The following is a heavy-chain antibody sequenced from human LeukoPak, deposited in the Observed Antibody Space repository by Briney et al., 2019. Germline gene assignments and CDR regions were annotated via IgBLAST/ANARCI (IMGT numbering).Heavy chain of an antibody. Sequence: ASVKVSCKASGYTFTSYGISWVRQAPGQGLEWMGWISTYNGNTNYAQKLQGRVTMTTDTSTRTAYMELRSLRSDDTAVYYCATYSYAYGMDVWGQGTTVTVSS. D-gene: IGHD5-18*01. CDR3: ATYSYAYGMDV. V-gene: IGHV1-18*01. J-gene: IGHJ6*02. CDR1: GYTFTSYG. CDR2: ISTYNGNT.